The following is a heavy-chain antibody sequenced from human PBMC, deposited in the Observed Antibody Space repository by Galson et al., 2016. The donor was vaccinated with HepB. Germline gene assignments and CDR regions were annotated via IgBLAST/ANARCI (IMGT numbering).Heavy chain of an antibody. CDR3: ARAQKPDQYGAGSSTYFSYYPMDV. CDR1: GYTFSDYY. D-gene: IGHD3-10*01. CDR2: ISPNSGGT. Sequence: SVKVSCKASGYTFSDYYLHWVRQAPGQGLEYVGWISPNSGGTNYAQKFQGRVTMTRETSISAAYMELSRLRSDDTAVYYCARAQKPDQYGAGSSTYFSYYPMDVWGKGTLVTVSS. J-gene: IGHJ6*04. V-gene: IGHV1-2*02.